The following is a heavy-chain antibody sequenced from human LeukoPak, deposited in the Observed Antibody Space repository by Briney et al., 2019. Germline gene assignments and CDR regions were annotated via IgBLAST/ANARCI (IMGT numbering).Heavy chain of an antibody. CDR3: ARGLGIAVLLLDY. CDR2: IWYDGSNE. V-gene: IGHV3-33*01. D-gene: IGHD6-13*01. J-gene: IGHJ4*02. CDR1: GFTFRNHA. Sequence: GGSLRLSCAATGFTFRNHAMHWVRQAPGKGLEWVAVIWYDGSNEYYADSVKGRFTISRDNSKDTLYLQMNSLRVGDTAVYYGARGLGIAVLLLDYWGQGTPVTV.